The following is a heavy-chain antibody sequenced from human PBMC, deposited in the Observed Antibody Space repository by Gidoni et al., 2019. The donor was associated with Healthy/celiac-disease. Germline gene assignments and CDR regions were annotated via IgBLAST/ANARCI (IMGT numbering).Heavy chain of an antibody. Sequence: QVQLQQWGAGLLKPSETLSLTCAVYGGSFSGYYWSWIRQPPGKGLEWIVEINHSGSTNYNPSLKSRVTISVDTSKNQFSLKLSSVTAADTAVYYCARGMGRGQWLGYWGQGTLVTVSS. CDR1: GGSFSGYY. CDR3: ARGMGRGQWLGY. D-gene: IGHD6-19*01. CDR2: INHSGST. V-gene: IGHV4-34*01. J-gene: IGHJ4*02.